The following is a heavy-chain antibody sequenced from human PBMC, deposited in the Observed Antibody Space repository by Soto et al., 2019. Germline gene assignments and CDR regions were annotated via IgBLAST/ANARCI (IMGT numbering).Heavy chain of an antibody. D-gene: IGHD5-12*01. CDR1: GFTFSIYA. V-gene: IGHV3-64D*06. CDR3: VKDRAPRDGYKSQPGS. J-gene: IGHJ5*02. CDR2: VSTKGGTS. Sequence: PGGSLRLSCSASGFTFSIYAMHWVRQAPGKGLEYVSAVSTKGGTSYYADSVKGRFTIYRDNSRNTLYLQMNSLRPEDTAVYYCVKDRAPRDGYKSQPGSWGLGTLVTVSS.